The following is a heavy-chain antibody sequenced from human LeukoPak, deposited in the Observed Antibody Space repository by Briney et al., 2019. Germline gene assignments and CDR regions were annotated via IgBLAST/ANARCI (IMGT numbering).Heavy chain of an antibody. Sequence: SETLSLTCAVYGGPFSGYYWSWIRQPPGKGLEWIGYIYHSGSTYYNPSLKSRVTISVDRSKNQFSLKLSSVTAADTAVYYCARSIVVVPAAMRYWFDPWGQGTLVTVSS. CDR2: IYHSGST. CDR3: ARSIVVVPAAMRYWFDP. D-gene: IGHD2-2*01. V-gene: IGHV4-30-2*01. J-gene: IGHJ5*02. CDR1: GGPFSGYY.